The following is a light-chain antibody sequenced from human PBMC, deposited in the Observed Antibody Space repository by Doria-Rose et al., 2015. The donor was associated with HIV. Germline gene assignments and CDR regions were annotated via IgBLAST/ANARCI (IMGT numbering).Light chain of an antibody. V-gene: IGKV3-20*01. CDR2: DAS. Sequence: ESVLTQSPGALSLSPGARATLSCSASQRAKSRYLAWYQQKPGQAPRLLIYDASTRATGIPDRFSGSGSGTDFTLTISRLEPEDVAVYYCQQYGTSRGTFGQGTRLEIK. CDR3: QQYGTSRGT. J-gene: IGKJ5*01. CDR1: QRAKSRY.